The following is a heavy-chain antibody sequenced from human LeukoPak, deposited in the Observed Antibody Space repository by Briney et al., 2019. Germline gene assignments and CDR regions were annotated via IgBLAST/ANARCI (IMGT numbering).Heavy chain of an antibody. Sequence: GASVKVSCRASGYTFTGYAIHWVRQAPGQGLEWMGWINPEKRDTGYAHKFQGRVTMTSDTSISTAYMELSSLRSDDTAVYYCARFPKAGTTSFYYYYMDVWGKGTTVTVSS. V-gene: IGHV1-2*02. J-gene: IGHJ6*03. CDR1: GYTFTGYA. CDR2: INPEKRDT. D-gene: IGHD1-7*01. CDR3: ARFPKAGTTSFYYYYMDV.